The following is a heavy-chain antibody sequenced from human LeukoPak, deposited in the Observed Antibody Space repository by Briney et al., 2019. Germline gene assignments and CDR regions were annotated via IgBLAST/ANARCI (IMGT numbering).Heavy chain of an antibody. CDR2: ISYDGINK. CDR3: ARESSSWYGAIYFDY. V-gene: IGHV3-30-3*01. CDR1: GFTFSSYA. J-gene: IGHJ4*02. D-gene: IGHD6-13*01. Sequence: GGSLRLSCAASGFTFSSYAMHWVRQAPGKGLEWVAVISYDGINKYYADSVKGRFTISRDNSKNTLYLQMNSLRAEDTAVYYCARESSSWYGAIYFDYWGQGTLVTVSS.